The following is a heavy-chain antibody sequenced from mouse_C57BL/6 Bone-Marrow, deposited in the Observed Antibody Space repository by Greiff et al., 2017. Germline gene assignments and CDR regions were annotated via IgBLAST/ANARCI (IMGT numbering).Heavy chain of an antibody. D-gene: IGHD1-1*01. CDR3: ASYYYGSSNHFDD. CDR2: IYPGDGDT. J-gene: IGHJ2*01. V-gene: IGHV1-82*01. Sequence: VKLVESGPELVKPGASVKISCKASGYAFSSSWMNWVKQRPGKGLEWIGRIYPGDGDTNYNGKFKGKATLTADKSSSTAYMQLSGLTSEDSAVXVCASYYYGSSNHFDDWGQGTTLTVSS. CDR1: GYAFSSSW.